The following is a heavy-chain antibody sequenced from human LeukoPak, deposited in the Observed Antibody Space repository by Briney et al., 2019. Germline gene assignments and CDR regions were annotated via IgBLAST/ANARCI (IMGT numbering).Heavy chain of an antibody. D-gene: IGHD5-24*01. V-gene: IGHV4-31*03. CDR2: IYYSGST. Sequence: SETLSLTCPVSGGSISSGGYYWSWIRQHPGKGLEWIGYIYYSGSTYYNPSLKSRVTISVDTSKNQFSLKLSSVTAADTAVYYCARETDGYKGPYYFDYWGQGTLVTVSS. CDR1: GGSISSGGYY. CDR3: ARETDGYKGPYYFDY. J-gene: IGHJ4*02.